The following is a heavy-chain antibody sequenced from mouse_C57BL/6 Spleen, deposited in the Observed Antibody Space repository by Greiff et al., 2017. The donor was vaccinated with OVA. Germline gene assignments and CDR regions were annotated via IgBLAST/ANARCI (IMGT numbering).Heavy chain of an antibody. J-gene: IGHJ1*03. CDR3: ARGNYYDV. CDR2: ISSGSSTI. Sequence: EVKLMESGGGLVKPGGSLKLSCAASGFTFSDYGMHWVRQAPEKGLEWVAYISSGSSTIYYADTEKGRFTISRDNAKNTLFLQMTSLRSEDTAMYYCARGNYYDVWGTGTTVTVSS. V-gene: IGHV5-17*01. CDR1: GFTFSDYG.